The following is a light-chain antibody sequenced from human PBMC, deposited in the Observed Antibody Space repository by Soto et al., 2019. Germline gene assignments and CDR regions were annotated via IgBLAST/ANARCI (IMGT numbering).Light chain of an antibody. V-gene: IGLV2-23*01. CDR3: CSSAGDTLVV. CDR2: EDT. CDR1: SRDVGSYNT. J-gene: IGLJ2*01. Sequence: QSAQTQPATVSGSLGQSVTNSCTGTSRDVGSYNTVSGYQQHPGKAPNLMIFEDTERPSGVSHRVSASKSGNTAYLSISGLQAEDEAYYYCCSSAGDTLVVFGGGTKVTGL.